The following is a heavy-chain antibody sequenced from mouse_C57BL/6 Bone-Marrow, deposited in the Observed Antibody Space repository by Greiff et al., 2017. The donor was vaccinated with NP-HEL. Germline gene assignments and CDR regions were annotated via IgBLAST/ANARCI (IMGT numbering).Heavy chain of an antibody. CDR1: GFTFSSYG. CDR3: ASPYDYDVAWYAY. J-gene: IGHJ3*01. V-gene: IGHV5-6*01. D-gene: IGHD2-4*01. Sequence: EVHLVESGGDLVKPGGSLKLSCAASGFTFSSYGMSWVRQTPDKRLEWVATISSGGSYTYYPDSVKGRFTISRDNAKNTQYLQLSSLKSEDTAMYYCASPYDYDVAWYAYWGRGTLVTVSA. CDR2: ISSGGSYT.